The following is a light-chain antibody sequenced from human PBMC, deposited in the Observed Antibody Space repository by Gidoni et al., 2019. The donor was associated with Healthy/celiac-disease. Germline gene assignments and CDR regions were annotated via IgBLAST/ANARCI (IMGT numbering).Light chain of an antibody. CDR1: QSVSSY. CDR3: QQSSNWQIT. J-gene: IGKJ4*01. V-gene: IGKV3-11*01. Sequence: EIVLTPSPATLSLSPGERATLSCRASQSVSSYLAWYQQKPGQAPRLLIYDASNRATGIPARFSGSGSGTDFTLTISSLEPEDFAVYYCQQSSNWQITFGGGTKVEIK. CDR2: DAS.